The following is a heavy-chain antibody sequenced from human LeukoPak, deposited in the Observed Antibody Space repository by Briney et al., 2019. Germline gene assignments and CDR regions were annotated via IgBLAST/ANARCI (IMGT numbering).Heavy chain of an antibody. Sequence: PSETLSLTCTVSGGSISSYYWSWIRQPAGKGLEWIGRIYTSGSTNYNPSLKSRVTISVDTSKNQFSLKLSSVTAADTAVYYCARARGWYTDNWFDPWGQGTLVTVSS. D-gene: IGHD6-19*01. J-gene: IGHJ5*02. CDR2: IYTSGST. CDR1: GGSISSYY. V-gene: IGHV4-4*07. CDR3: ARARGWYTDNWFDP.